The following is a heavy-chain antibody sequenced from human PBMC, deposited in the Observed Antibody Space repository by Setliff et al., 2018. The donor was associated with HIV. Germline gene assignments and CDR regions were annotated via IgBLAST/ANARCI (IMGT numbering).Heavy chain of an antibody. CDR1: GYIFTSYG. CDR2: ISNYNGNR. D-gene: IGHD5-18*01. V-gene: IGHV1-18*01. J-gene: IGHJ1*01. CDR3: AREGPGLYSYGFSPEVVAEYFQH. Sequence: AASVKVSCKASGYIFTSYGISWVRQAPGQGLEWMGWISNYNGNRNYAQKLQGGVTVTTDTSTSTAYMELRSLRSDDTAVYYCAREGPGLYSYGFSPEVVAEYFQHWGQGTLVTVSS.